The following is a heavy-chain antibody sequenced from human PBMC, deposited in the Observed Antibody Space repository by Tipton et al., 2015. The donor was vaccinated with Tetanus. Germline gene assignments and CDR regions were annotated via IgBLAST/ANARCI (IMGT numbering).Heavy chain of an antibody. D-gene: IGHD2-15*01. CDR1: GFTLTTYD. J-gene: IGHJ3*01. Sequence: RSLRLSCAASGFTLTTYDIHWVRQAPGKGLEWVAVVRSDGKSEYYADSVKGRLTISRDRSKNTVSLQMNSLRADDTAVYYCARGRGRGAFDLWGQGTMVTVSS. CDR3: ARGRGRGAFDL. V-gene: IGHV3-33*01. CDR2: VRSDGKSE.